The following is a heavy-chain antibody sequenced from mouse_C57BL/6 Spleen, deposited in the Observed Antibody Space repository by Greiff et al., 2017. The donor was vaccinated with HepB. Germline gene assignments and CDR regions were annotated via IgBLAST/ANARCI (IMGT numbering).Heavy chain of an antibody. CDR1: GFTFSDYG. J-gene: IGHJ2*01. V-gene: IGHV5-17*01. CDR2: ISSGSSTI. CDR3: ARAPLLRYPYFDY. D-gene: IGHD1-1*01. Sequence: EVMLVESGGGLVKHGGSLKLSCAASGFTFSDYGMHWVRQAPEKGLEWVAYISSGSSTIYYADTVKGRFTISRDNAKNTLFLQMTSLRSEDTAMYYCARAPLLRYPYFDYWGQGTTLTVSS.